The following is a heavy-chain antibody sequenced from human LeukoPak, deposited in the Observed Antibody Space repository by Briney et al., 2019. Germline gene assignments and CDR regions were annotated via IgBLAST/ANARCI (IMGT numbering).Heavy chain of an antibody. Sequence: GGSLRLSCAASGFTFSDYYMNWVRQAPGKGLEWGSYISGSGNTKYYADSVKGRVTISRDNAKNSLHLQMNSLRAEDTAVYYCARKVVGGHFDYWGQGTLVTVSS. CDR1: GFTFSDYY. D-gene: IGHD2-15*01. CDR3: ARKVVGGHFDY. V-gene: IGHV3-11*04. J-gene: IGHJ4*02. CDR2: ISGSGNTK.